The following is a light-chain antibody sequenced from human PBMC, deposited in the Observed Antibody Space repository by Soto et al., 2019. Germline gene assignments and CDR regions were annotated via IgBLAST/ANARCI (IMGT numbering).Light chain of an antibody. V-gene: IGKV3-15*01. J-gene: IGKJ1*01. CDR2: DTS. Sequence: EIVLTQSPATLSLSPGERATLSCRASQSVSSYLAWYQQKPGQAPRLLIYDTSTRATGIPARFSGSGSGTEFTLTISSLQSEDFAVYYCQQYNKWPLTFGQGTKVDIK. CDR1: QSVSSY. CDR3: QQYNKWPLT.